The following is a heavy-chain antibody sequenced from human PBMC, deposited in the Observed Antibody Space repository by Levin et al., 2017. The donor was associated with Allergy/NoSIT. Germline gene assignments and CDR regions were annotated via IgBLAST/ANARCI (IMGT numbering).Heavy chain of an antibody. J-gene: IGHJ4*02. V-gene: IGHV3-30-3*01. D-gene: IGHD3-16*01. Sequence: GGSLRLSCAASGFTFSSYAMHWVRQAPGKGLEWVAVISYDGSNKYYADSVKGRFTISRDNSKNTLYLQMNSLRAEDTAVYYCARGVGYDYVFDYWGQGTLVTVSS. CDR3: ARGVGYDYVFDY. CDR2: ISYDGSNK. CDR1: GFTFSSYA.